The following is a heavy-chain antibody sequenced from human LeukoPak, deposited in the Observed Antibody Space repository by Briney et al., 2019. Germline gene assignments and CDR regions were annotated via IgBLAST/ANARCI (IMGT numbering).Heavy chain of an antibody. CDR2: IKQDGSEK. CDR3: ARGYGSSWFRFDY. D-gene: IGHD6-13*01. Sequence: ETLSLTCTVSGDSINSAYYWGWIRQAPGKGLEWVANIKQDGSEKYYVDSVKGRFTISRDNAKNSLYLQMNSLRAEDTAVYYCARGYGSSWFRFDYWGQGTLVTVSS. J-gene: IGHJ4*02. V-gene: IGHV3-7*01. CDR1: GDSINSAYY.